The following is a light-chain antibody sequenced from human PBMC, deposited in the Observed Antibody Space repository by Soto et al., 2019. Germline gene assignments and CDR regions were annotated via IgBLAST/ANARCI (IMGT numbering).Light chain of an antibody. J-gene: IGKJ3*01. V-gene: IGKV2-28*01. CDR3: MQALQSPV. Sequence: DIVMTQSPLSLPVTPGEPASISCRSSQSLRHSNGYNYLDWYLQKPGQSTQLLIYLGSNRASGVPDRFSGSGSGTDFTLNISRVEAEDVGVYYCMQALQSPVFGPGTKVDIK. CDR1: QSLRHSNGYNY. CDR2: LGS.